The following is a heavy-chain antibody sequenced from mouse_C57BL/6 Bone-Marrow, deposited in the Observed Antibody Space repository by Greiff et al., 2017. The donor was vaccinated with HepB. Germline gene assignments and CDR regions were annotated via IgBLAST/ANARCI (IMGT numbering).Heavy chain of an antibody. CDR2: IDPENGDT. Sequence: VQLQQSGAELVRPGASVKLSCTASGFNIKDDYMHWVKQRPEQGLEWIGWIDPENGDTEYASKFQGKATITADTSSNTAYLQLSSLTSEDTAVYYCTERLRRDYAMDYWGQGTSVTVSS. CDR3: TERLRRDYAMDY. J-gene: IGHJ4*01. V-gene: IGHV14-4*01. D-gene: IGHD2-2*01. CDR1: GFNIKDDY.